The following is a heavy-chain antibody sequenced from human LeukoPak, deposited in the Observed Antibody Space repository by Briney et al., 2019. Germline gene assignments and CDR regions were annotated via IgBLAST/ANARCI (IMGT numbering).Heavy chain of an antibody. D-gene: IGHD3-10*01. CDR1: GFTFSNYG. V-gene: IGHV3-30*02. CDR2: IWYDGSNK. CDR3: AKGEGYYGSGSYYNFDY. J-gene: IGHJ4*02. Sequence: GGSLRLSCAASGFTFSNYGMHWVRQAPGKGLEWVAAIWYDGSNKYYADSVKGRFTISRDNSKNTLYLQMNSLRAEDTAVYYCAKGEGYYGSGSYYNFDYWGQGTLVTVSS.